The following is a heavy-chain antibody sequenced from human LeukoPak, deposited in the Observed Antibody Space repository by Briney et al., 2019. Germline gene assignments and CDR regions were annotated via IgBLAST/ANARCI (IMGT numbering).Heavy chain of an antibody. V-gene: IGHV4-39*07. J-gene: IGHJ4*02. D-gene: IGHD3-10*01. Sequence: SETLSLTCTVSGGSISSSSYYWGWIRQPPGKGLEWIGSIYYSGSTYYNPSLKSRVTISVDTSKNQFSLKLSSVTAADTAVYYCASHYGSGSFYSPFDYWGQGTLVTVSS. CDR2: IYYSGST. CDR3: ASHYGSGSFYSPFDY. CDR1: GGSISSSSYY.